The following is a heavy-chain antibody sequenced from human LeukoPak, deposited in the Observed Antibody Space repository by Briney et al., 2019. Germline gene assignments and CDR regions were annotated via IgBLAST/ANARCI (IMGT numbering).Heavy chain of an antibody. CDR3: ARDLTIFGVVTTTHYGMDV. CDR1: GYTFTGYY. D-gene: IGHD3-3*01. J-gene: IGHJ6*02. CDR2: INPNSGGT. Sequence: GASVKVSCKASGYTFTGYYMHWVRQAPGQGLEWMGWINPNSGGTNYAQKFQGRVTMTRDTSISTAYMELSRLRSDDTAVYYCARDLTIFGVVTTTHYGMDVWGQGTTVTVSS. V-gene: IGHV1-2*02.